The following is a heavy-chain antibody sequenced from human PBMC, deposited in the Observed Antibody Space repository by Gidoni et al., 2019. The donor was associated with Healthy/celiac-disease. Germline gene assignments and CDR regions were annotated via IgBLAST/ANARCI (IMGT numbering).Heavy chain of an antibody. D-gene: IGHD5-18*01. CDR1: GCSISSYY. CDR2: IYYSGST. V-gene: IGHV4-59*01. Sequence: QVQLQESVPGLVKPSEPLSLTCTVPGCSISSYYWSWIRQPPGKGLEWIGYIYYSGSTNYNPSLKSRVTISVDTSKNQFSLKLSSVTAADTAVYDCATDTAMVKGAFDIWGQGTMVTVSS. J-gene: IGHJ3*02. CDR3: ATDTAMVKGAFDI.